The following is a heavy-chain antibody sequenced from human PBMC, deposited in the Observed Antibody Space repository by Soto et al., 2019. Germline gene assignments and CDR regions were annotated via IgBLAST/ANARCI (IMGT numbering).Heavy chain of an antibody. CDR1: GYTLTELS. J-gene: IGHJ4*02. V-gene: IGHV1-24*01. CDR2: FDPEDGET. CDR3: TTGQRPLRFLEWLSRYYFDF. D-gene: IGHD3-3*01. Sequence: QVQLVQSGAEVKKPGASVKVSCKVSGYTLTELSMHWVRQAPGKGLEWMGGFDPEDGETIYAQKFQGRVTMTEDTSTDTAYMELSSLRSEDTAMYYCTTGQRPLRFLEWLSRYYFDFWGQGTLVTVSS.